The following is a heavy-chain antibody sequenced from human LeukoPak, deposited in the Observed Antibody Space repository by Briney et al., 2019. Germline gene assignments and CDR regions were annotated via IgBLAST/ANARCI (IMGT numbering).Heavy chain of an antibody. CDR2: INWNGGST. D-gene: IGHD1-26*01. CDR3: ARPIVGATSDAFDI. Sequence: GGSLRLSCAASGFTFDDYGMSWVRQAPWKGLEWVSGINWNGGSTGYADSVKGRFTISRDNAKNSLYLQMNSLRAEDTALYYCARPIVGATSDAFDIWGQGTMVTVSS. CDR1: GFTFDDYG. V-gene: IGHV3-20*04. J-gene: IGHJ3*02.